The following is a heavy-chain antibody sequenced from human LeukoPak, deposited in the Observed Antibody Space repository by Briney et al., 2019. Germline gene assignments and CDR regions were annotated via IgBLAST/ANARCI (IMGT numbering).Heavy chain of an antibody. CDR1: GYTFTSYD. CDR3: ARGYSGTYYRSDY. CDR2: MNPNTGNT. D-gene: IGHD3-10*01. Sequence: ASVKVSCKASGYTFTSYDINWVRQAAGHGLEWMGYMNPNTGNTGYAQKFQGRVTITRNTSITTAYMELSSLRFEDTAVYYCARGYSGTYYRSDYWGQGTLVTVSS. J-gene: IGHJ4*02. V-gene: IGHV1-8*03.